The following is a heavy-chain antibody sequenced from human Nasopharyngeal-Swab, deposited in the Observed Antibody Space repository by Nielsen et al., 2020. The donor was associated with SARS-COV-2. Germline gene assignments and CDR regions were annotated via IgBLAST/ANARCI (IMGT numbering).Heavy chain of an antibody. V-gene: IGHV3-7*01. J-gene: IGHJ6*02. CDR1: GFTFSNAW. D-gene: IGHD2-15*01. Sequence: GESLKISCAASGFTFSNAWMSWVRQAPGKGLEWVANIKQDGSEKYYVDSVKGRFTISRDNAKNSLYLQMNSLRAEDTAVYYCARDSYTVVVVAAEYYYYGMDVWGQGTTVTVSS. CDR3: ARDSYTVVVVAAEYYYYGMDV. CDR2: IKQDGSEK.